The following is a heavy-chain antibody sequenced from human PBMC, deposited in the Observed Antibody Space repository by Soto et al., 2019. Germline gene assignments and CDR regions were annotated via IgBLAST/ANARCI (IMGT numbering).Heavy chain of an antibody. D-gene: IGHD3-22*01. CDR1: GYTFTGYY. V-gene: IGHV1-2*02. J-gene: IGHJ3*02. CDR2: INPNSGGT. Sequence: ASVKVSCKASGYTFTGYYMHWVRQAPGQGLEWMGWINPNSGGTNCAQKFQGRVTMTRDTSISTAYMELSRLRSDDTAVYYCAKSMIVVTNDAFDIWGQGTMVTVSS. CDR3: AKSMIVVTNDAFDI.